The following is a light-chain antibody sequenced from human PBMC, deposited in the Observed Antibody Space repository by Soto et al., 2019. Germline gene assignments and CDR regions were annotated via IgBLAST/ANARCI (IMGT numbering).Light chain of an antibody. Sequence: DIHITHSPSSLSASVGDRVTITCRASQGISSYLAWYQQKPGKVPKLLIYAASTLQSGVPSRFSGSGSGTDFTLTISSLQAEDVATYYCQKYDSAPRTFGQGTKVDIK. CDR2: AAS. CDR3: QKYDSAPRT. V-gene: IGKV1-27*01. J-gene: IGKJ1*01. CDR1: QGISSY.